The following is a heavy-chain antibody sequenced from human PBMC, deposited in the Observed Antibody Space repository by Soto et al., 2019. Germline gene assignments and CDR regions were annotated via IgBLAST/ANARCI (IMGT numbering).Heavy chain of an antibody. J-gene: IGHJ6*02. CDR3: ARAIVVTVGGMDV. Sequence: QVQLQESGPGLVKPSQTLSLTCTVSGGSISNADYYWSWVRQPPGKGLEWIGYIYYSGSSFFNPSLKSRVTMSKDTSKNQFSLRLTSVTAADTAVYYCARAIVVTVGGMDVWGRVTTVTVSS. D-gene: IGHD5-12*01. V-gene: IGHV4-30-4*01. CDR2: IYYSGSS. CDR1: GGSISNADYY.